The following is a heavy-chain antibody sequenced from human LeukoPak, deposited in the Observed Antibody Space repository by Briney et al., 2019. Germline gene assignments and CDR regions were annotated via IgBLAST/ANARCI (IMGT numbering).Heavy chain of an antibody. Sequence: ASVKVSCKVSGYTLTALSMHWVRQAPGKGLEWRGGFDPEDGETIYAQKFQGRVTMTEDTSTDTAYMELSSLRSEDTAVYYCASSPGYSSRVWFDPWGQGTLVTVSS. V-gene: IGHV1-24*01. J-gene: IGHJ5*02. CDR2: FDPEDGET. CDR1: GYTLTALS. D-gene: IGHD6-13*01. CDR3: ASSPGYSSRVWFDP.